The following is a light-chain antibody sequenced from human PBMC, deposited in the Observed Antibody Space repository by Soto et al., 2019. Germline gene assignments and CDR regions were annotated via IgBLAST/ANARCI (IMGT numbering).Light chain of an antibody. J-gene: IGKJ1*01. Sequence: IPITHSPSTLSASVGDRFTITCRASQSISSWLAWYQQKPGKAPKLLIYKASSLESGVPSRFSGSGSGTEFTLTISSLQPDDFATYYCQQYNSYSSFGQGTKVDNK. CDR3: QQYNSYSS. CDR1: QSISSW. V-gene: IGKV1-5*03. CDR2: KAS.